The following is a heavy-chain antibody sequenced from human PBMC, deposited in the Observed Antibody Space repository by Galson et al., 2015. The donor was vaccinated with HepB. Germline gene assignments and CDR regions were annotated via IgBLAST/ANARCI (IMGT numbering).Heavy chain of an antibody. CDR2: ISSSGSTI. V-gene: IGHV3-11*01. CDR1: GFTFSDYY. CDR3: AGDAEVYSGSYYVTAFDI. J-gene: IGHJ3*02. Sequence: SLRLSCAASGFTFSDYYMSWIRQAPGKGLEWVSYISSSGSTIYYADSVKGRLTISRDNAKNSLYLQMNSLRAEDTAVYYCAGDAEVYSGSYYVTAFDIWGQGTMVTVSS. D-gene: IGHD1-26*01.